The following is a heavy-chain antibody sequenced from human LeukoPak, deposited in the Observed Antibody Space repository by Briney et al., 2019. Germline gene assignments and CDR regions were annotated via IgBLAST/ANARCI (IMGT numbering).Heavy chain of an antibody. CDR3: ARDQATVGGGLGS. D-gene: IGHD1-26*01. J-gene: IGHJ4*02. V-gene: IGHV3-53*01. CDR2: IYTGGTT. Sequence: PGGSLRLSCAATGFTVSGTHMSWVRQAPGKGLEWVSAIYTGGTTYYADSVMGRFTVSRDNSKNTLYLQLNSLRAEDTAVYYCARDQATVGGGLGSGGQGTLDTVSS. CDR1: GFTVSGTH.